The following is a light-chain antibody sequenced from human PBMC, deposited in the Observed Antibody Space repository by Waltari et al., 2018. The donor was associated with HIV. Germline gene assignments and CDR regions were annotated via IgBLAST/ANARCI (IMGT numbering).Light chain of an antibody. Sequence: DIQLTQSPSFLSASVEDRVTITCRASQGISSYLAWYQQKPGKAPKLLIYAASTLQSGVPSRFSGSGSGTECTLTISSLQPEDFATYYCQQLNSFPLTFGGGTKVEIK. V-gene: IGKV1-9*01. J-gene: IGKJ4*01. CDR1: QGISSY. CDR3: QQLNSFPLT. CDR2: AAS.